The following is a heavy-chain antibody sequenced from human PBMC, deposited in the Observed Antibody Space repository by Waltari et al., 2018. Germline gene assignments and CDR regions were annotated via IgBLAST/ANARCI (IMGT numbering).Heavy chain of an antibody. CDR2: IYSGGST. Sequence: EVHLVESGGGLIQPGGSLRLSCAVSGFTVSSNYLTWVRPAPGKGLEWVSVIYSGGSTYYADSVKGRFTISRDNSKNTLNLQMNSLRGEDTAIYYCASSKQLWLRDYMDVWGKGTTVTVSS. J-gene: IGHJ6*03. CDR3: ASSKQLWLRDYMDV. V-gene: IGHV3-53*01. D-gene: IGHD5-18*01. CDR1: GFTVSSNY.